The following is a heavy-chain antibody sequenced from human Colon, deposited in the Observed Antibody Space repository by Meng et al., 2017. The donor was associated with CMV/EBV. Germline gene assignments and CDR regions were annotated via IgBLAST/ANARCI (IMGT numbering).Heavy chain of an antibody. D-gene: IGHD3-22*01. V-gene: IGHV3-74*03. CDR2: INTDGSYV. CDR3: AKGTRRITMIVVVTTAFDI. CDR1: GFTFSSHW. J-gene: IGHJ3*02. Sequence: GESLKISCAASGFTFSSHWMHWVRQAPGKGLVSVSRINTDGSYVTYADSVKGRFTIARDNSKNTLYLQMNSLRAEDTAVYYCAKGTRRITMIVVVTTAFDIWGQGTMVTVSS.